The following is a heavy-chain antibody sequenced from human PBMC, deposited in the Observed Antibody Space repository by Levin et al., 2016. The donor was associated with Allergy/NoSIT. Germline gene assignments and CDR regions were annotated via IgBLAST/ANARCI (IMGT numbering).Heavy chain of an antibody. CDR2: IIPIFGTA. CDR3: ARDPRSSTSSGDFWSGYLLHGYMDV. D-gene: IGHD3-3*01. J-gene: IGHJ6*03. Sequence: SVKVSCKASGYTFTSYDINWVRQATGQGLEWMGGIIPIFGTANYAQKFQGRVTITADESTSTAYMELSSLRSDDTAVYYCARDPRSSTSSGDFWSGYLLHGYMDVWGKGTTVTVSS. V-gene: IGHV1-69*13. CDR1: GYTFTSYD.